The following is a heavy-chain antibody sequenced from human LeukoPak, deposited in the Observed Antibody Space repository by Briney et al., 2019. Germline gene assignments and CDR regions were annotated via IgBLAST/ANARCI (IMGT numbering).Heavy chain of an antibody. CDR2: IWYDGSNK. J-gene: IGHJ4*02. Sequence: GSLRLSCAASGFIFSNYWMHWVRQAPGKGLEWVAVIWYDGSNKYYADSVKGRFTISRDNSKNTLYLQMNSLRAEDTAVYYCAKVAVAGTILDYWGQGTLVTVSS. V-gene: IGHV3-33*06. D-gene: IGHD6-19*01. CDR1: GFIFSNYW. CDR3: AKVAVAGTILDY.